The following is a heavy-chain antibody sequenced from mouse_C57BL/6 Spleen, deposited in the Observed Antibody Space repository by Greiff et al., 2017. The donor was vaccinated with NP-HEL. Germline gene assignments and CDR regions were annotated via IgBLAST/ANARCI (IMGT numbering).Heavy chain of an antibody. V-gene: IGHV5-6*01. CDR2: ISSGGSYT. J-gene: IGHJ4*01. CDR3: ARPIITTVVATDYAMDY. Sequence: EVKLMESGGDLVKPGGSLKLSCAASGFTFSSYGMSWVRQTPDKRLEWVATISSGGSYTYYPDSVKGRFTISRDNAKNTLYLQMSSLKSEDTAMYYCARPIITTVVATDYAMDYWGQGTSVTVSS. D-gene: IGHD1-1*01. CDR1: GFTFSSYG.